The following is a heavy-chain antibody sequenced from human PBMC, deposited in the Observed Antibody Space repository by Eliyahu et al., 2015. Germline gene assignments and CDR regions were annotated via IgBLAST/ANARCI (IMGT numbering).Heavy chain of an antibody. CDR3: AKDGLPLQKPPQN. CDR1: XXXVSSLV. V-gene: IGHV3-23*01. Sequence: EVQLXESGGGLVQPGGSLRLTCXASXXXVSSLVMSWVRQAPGKGXEWVSGISSGGTRTYYGDSVKGRFSISRDNSKNTLNLEMNGLRAEDTGIYYCAKDGLPLQKPPQNWGRGALVTVSS. CDR2: ISSGGTRT. J-gene: IGHJ4*02.